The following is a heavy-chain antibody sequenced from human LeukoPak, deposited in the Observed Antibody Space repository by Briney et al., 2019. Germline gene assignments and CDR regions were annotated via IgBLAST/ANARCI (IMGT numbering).Heavy chain of an antibody. CDR3: ARPRTYSRATDAFDI. J-gene: IGHJ3*02. Sequence: GGSLRLSCAASGFTFSSYEMNWVRQAPGKGLEWVSYISSGRDTIYYADSAKGRFTISRDNAKNTVYLQMSSLRAEDTAVYYCARPRTYSRATDAFDIWGQGTMVTVPS. D-gene: IGHD4-11*01. CDR2: ISSGRDTI. V-gene: IGHV3-48*03. CDR1: GFTFSSYE.